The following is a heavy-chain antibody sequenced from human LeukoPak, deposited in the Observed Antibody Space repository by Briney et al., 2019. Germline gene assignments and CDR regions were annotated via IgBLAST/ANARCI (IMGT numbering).Heavy chain of an antibody. CDR2: IYYSGST. V-gene: IGHV4-59*08. CDR3: ARLRYSSSWFDY. CDR1: GGSISSYY. J-gene: IGHJ4*02. Sequence: SETLSLTCTVSGGSISSYYWSWIRQPPGKGLEWIGYIYYSGSTNYNPSLKSRVTISVDTSKNQFSLKLSSVTAADTAVYYCARLRYSSSWFDYWGQGTLVTVSS. D-gene: IGHD6-13*01.